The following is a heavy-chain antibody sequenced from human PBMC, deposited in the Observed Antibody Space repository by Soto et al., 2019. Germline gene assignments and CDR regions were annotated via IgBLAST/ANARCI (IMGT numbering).Heavy chain of an antibody. CDR2: IWYDGSNK. J-gene: IGHJ4*02. Sequence: GGSLRLSCAASGFTFSSYGMHWVRQAPGKGLEWVAVIWYDGSNKYYADSVKGRFTISRDNSKNTLYLQMNSLRAEDTAVYYCARDAEDIVVVVAASHFDYWGQGTLVTVSS. CDR3: ARDAEDIVVVVAASHFDY. V-gene: IGHV3-33*01. D-gene: IGHD2-15*01. CDR1: GFTFSSYG.